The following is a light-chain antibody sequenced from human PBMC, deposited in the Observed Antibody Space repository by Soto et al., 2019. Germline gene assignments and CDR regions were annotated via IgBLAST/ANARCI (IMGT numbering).Light chain of an antibody. CDR3: QQYGNSPNT. CDR1: QSVASGY. J-gene: IGKJ2*01. CDR2: GAS. Sequence: DIVLTHSPGTLSLSPGERATLSCSASQSVASGYLAWYQLKPGQAPRLLIYGASARATGIPDRFSGSGSGTDFTLTISRLEPGDFAVYYCQQYGNSPNTFGRGTKLDIK. V-gene: IGKV3-20*01.